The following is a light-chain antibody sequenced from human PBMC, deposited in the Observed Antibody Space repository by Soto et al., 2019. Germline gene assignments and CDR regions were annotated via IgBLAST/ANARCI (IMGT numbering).Light chain of an antibody. J-gene: IGLJ3*02. CDR3: AAWEDSLNGWV. CDR2: GNN. CDR1: NSNIGSNT. Sequence: QSVLTQPPSASGTPGQRVTISCSGSNSNIGSNTVNWYQQLPGAAPRLLIYGNNHRPSGAPDRFSGSKSGTSASLAISRLQSEDEADYFCAAWEDSLNGWVFGGGTKLTVL. V-gene: IGLV1-44*01.